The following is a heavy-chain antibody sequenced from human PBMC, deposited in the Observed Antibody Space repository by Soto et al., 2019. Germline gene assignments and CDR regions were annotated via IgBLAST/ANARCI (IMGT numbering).Heavy chain of an antibody. Sequence: GESLKISCKASGYSFTRNWIGWVRQMPGKGLEWTGFIDPGDSNTRYSPSFGDQVTISADKSISTAYVQWSSLKASDTAMYYCARRIYWSGWRHYFDWWGQGTLVTVSS. D-gene: IGHD3-3*01. V-gene: IGHV5-51*01. J-gene: IGHJ4*02. CDR3: ARRIYWSGWRHYFDW. CDR2: IDPGDSNT. CDR1: GYSFTRNW.